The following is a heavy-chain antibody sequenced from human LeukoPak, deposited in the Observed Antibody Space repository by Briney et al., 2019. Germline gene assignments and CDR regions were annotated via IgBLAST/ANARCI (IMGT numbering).Heavy chain of an antibody. CDR1: GYTFTSYG. V-gene: IGHV1-18*01. D-gene: IGHD4-11*01. CDR3: ARDYSNYVFSYMDV. Sequence: GASVKVSCKASGYTFTSYGISWVRQAPGQGLEWMGWISAYNGNTNYAQKLQGRVTMTTDTSTSTAYMELRSLRSDDTAVYYCARDYSNYVFSYMDVWGKGTTVTVSS. J-gene: IGHJ6*03. CDR2: ISAYNGNT.